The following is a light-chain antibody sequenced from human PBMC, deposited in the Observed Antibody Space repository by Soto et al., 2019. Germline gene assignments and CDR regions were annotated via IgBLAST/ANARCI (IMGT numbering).Light chain of an antibody. V-gene: IGKV3-15*01. Sequence: GLTQSPAILSVSPGERATLSCRASQSISRSLAWYQQKPGQAPRLLISDASTRATGIPARFSGSGSGTEFTLTISSLQSEDFALYYCHQYNSWPPGTFGQGTKADIK. J-gene: IGKJ2*01. CDR3: HQYNSWPPGT. CDR2: DAS. CDR1: QSISRS.